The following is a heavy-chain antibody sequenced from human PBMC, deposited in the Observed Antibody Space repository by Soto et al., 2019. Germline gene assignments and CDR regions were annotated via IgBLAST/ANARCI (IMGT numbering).Heavy chain of an antibody. Sequence: SVKVCCEASGGNFSSLSINWLRQAPGQGLEWVGVITPLFGTTNYVQKFQGRVAISADKSTAIAYMELSSLRSEDTAIYYCATAFSCYEVEAWDIWGQGTMVPV. J-gene: IGHJ3*02. CDR3: ATAFSCYEVEAWDI. V-gene: IGHV1-69*06. CDR2: ITPLFGTT. CDR1: GGNFSSLS. D-gene: IGHD5-12*01.